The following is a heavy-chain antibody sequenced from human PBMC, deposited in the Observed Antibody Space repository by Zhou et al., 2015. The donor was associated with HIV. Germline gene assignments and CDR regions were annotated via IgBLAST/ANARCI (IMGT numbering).Heavy chain of an antibody. D-gene: IGHD3-10*01. J-gene: IGHJ4*02. CDR3: ARDHDYDSGSSTTFDS. V-gene: IGHV1-18*01. CDR1: GYTFTSHG. CDR2: ISVYNGDT. Sequence: QVQLVQSGPEVKTPGASVTVSCKASGYTFTSHGLSWVRQAPGQGLEWMGWISVYNGDTRSAPKLQGRLTMTTDITTSTAYMELRSLRSDDTAVYYXARDHDYDSGSSTTFDSWGQGTLVTVSS.